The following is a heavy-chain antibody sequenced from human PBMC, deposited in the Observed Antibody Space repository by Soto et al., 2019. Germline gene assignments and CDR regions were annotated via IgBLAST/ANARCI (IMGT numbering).Heavy chain of an antibody. CDR3: ANPPTLMITFGGVIVDY. V-gene: IGHV3-23*01. D-gene: IGHD3-16*02. CDR2: ISGSGGST. CDR1: GFTFSSYA. J-gene: IGHJ4*02. Sequence: GGSLRLSCAASGFTFSSYAMSWVRQAPGKGLEWVSAISGSGGSTYYADSVKGRFTISRDNSKNTLYLQMNSLRAEDTAVYYCANPPTLMITFGGVIVDYWGQGTLVTVSS.